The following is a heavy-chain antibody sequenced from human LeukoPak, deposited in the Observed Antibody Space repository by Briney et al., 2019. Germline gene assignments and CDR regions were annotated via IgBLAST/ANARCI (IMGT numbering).Heavy chain of an antibody. V-gene: IGHV3-30*02. CDR3: AKDRSSGGNAFDI. CDR1: GFTFSSYG. J-gene: IGHJ3*02. D-gene: IGHD6-19*01. Sequence: PGGSLRLSCAASGFTFSSYGMHWVRQAPGKGLEWVAFIRYDGSNKYYADSVKGRFTISRDNSKNTLYLHMNSLRVEDTAVYRCAKDRSSGGNAFDIWGQGTMVTVSS. CDR2: IRYDGSNK.